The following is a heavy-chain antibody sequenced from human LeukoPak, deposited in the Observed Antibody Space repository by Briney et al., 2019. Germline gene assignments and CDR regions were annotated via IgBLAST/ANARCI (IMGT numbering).Heavy chain of an antibody. CDR2: IYHSGNT. D-gene: IGHD3-16*01. J-gene: IGHJ3*02. CDR1: GGSINSNNW. V-gene: IGHV4-4*02. Sequence: PSETLSLTCTVSGGSINSNNWWSWVRQPPGKGLEWIGEIYHSGNTKYNPSLKSRVTISIDKSKNQFSLKLSSVAAADTAVYYCARGGSIADAFDIWGQGTMVTASS. CDR3: ARGGSIADAFDI.